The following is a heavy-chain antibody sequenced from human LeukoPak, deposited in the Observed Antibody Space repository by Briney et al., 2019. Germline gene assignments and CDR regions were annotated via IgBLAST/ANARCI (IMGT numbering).Heavy chain of an antibody. CDR1: GYTFTGYY. CDR2: INPNSGGT. Sequence: ASVKVSCTASGYTFTGYYMHWVRQAPGQGLEWMGWINPNSGGTNYAQKSQGRVTMTRDTSISTAYMELSRLRSDDTAVYYCARSGTTGDYYFDYWGQGTLVTVSS. D-gene: IGHD4-17*01. CDR3: ARSGTTGDYYFDY. J-gene: IGHJ4*02. V-gene: IGHV1-2*02.